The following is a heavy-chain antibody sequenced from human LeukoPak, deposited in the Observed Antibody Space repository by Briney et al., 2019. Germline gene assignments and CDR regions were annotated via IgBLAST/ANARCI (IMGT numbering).Heavy chain of an antibody. CDR2: IRYDGSNE. CDR3: ARDDYGSGSWNDY. D-gene: IGHD3-10*01. Sequence: GGSLRLSCAASGFTFSNFGMHWVRQAPGKGLEWVAFIRYDGSNEYYADSVKGRFTISRDNSKNTLYLQMNSLRAEDTALYYCARDDYGSGSWNDYWGQGTLVTVSS. J-gene: IGHJ4*02. CDR1: GFTFSNFG. V-gene: IGHV3-30*02.